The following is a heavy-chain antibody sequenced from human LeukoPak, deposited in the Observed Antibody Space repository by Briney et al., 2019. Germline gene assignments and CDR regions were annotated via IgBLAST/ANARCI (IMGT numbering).Heavy chain of an antibody. Sequence: ASVKVSCKASGYTFTSYAMNWVRQAPGQGLEWMGWINTNTGNPTYAQGFTGRFVFSLDTSVSTAYLQISSLKAEDTAVYYCARLGGGYDIYYYYMDVWGKGTTVTVSS. CDR2: INTNTGNP. D-gene: IGHD5-12*01. CDR1: GYTFTSYA. V-gene: IGHV7-4-1*02. J-gene: IGHJ6*03. CDR3: ARLGGGYDIYYYYMDV.